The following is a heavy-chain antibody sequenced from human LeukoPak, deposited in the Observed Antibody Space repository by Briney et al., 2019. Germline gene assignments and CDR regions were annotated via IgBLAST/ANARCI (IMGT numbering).Heavy chain of an antibody. V-gene: IGHV4-38-2*01. CDR1: GYSISSGYY. CDR3: ASVRRFYYDSSGPVEYFDY. Sequence: SKTLSLTCAVSGYSISSGYYWGWNRQPPGKGLECVGSIYHSGSTYYNPSLKSRVTISVDTSKNQFSLKLSSVTAADTAVYYCASVRRFYYDSSGPVEYFDYWGQGTLVTVSS. CDR2: IYHSGST. J-gene: IGHJ4*02. D-gene: IGHD3-22*01.